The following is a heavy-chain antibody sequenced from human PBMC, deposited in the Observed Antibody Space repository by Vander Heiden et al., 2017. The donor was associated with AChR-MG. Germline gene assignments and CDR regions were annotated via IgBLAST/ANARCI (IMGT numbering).Heavy chain of an antibody. Sequence: QVQLVPSGAEVKKPGASVKVSCKASGYTFTSYGISWVRQAPGQGLEWMGWISAYNGNTNYAQKLQGRVTMTTDTSTSTAYMELRSLRSDETAVYYCAREDLRWGELSYPLDYWGQGTLVTVSS. J-gene: IGHJ4*02. CDR1: GYTFTSYG. CDR3: AREDLRWGELSYPLDY. CDR2: ISAYNGNT. D-gene: IGHD3-16*02. V-gene: IGHV1-18*01.